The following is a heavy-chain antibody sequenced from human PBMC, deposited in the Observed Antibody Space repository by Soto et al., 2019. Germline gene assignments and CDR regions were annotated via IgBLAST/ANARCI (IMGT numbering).Heavy chain of an antibody. J-gene: IGHJ6*02. D-gene: IGHD3-10*01. V-gene: IGHV3-74*01. CDR3: ASTITMVRGRGMDV. Sequence: EVQLVESGGGLVQPGGSLRLSCAASGFTFSSYWMHWVRQAPGKGLVWVSRVNSDESNRKYVDSVEGRVTISGDNAKNTMYLQMNRLRAEDKAVYYCASTITMVRGRGMDVWGQGTTVTVSS. CDR1: GFTFSSYW. CDR2: VNSDESNR.